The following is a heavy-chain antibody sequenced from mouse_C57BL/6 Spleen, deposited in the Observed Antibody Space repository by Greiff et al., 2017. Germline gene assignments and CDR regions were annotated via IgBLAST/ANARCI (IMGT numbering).Heavy chain of an antibody. J-gene: IGHJ4*01. CDR3: ASPRMDY. CDR2: ISPSNGDT. CDR1: GYTFTSYW. V-gene: IGHV1-53*01. Sequence: QVQLQQPGTELVKPGASVTLSCKASGYTFTSYWMHWVKQGPGQGLEWLGNISPSNGDTNYNEKFKSKATLTVDKSSSTAYMQLSSLTAEDSAVYYCASPRMDYWGQGTSVTVSS. D-gene: IGHD3-1*01.